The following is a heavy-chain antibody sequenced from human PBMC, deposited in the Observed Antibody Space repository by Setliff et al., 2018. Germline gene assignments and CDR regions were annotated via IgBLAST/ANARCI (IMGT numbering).Heavy chain of an antibody. CDR3: SRFGLYYEAVYGGGDYYYYGMDV. J-gene: IGHJ6*02. V-gene: IGHV1-18*01. D-gene: IGHD3-16*01. Sequence: GASVKVSFKASGYTFTSYGFSWVRQAPGQGLEWMGWISGYNGNTNYAQKVQGRVTMTTDTSTGTIYMELRSLRADDTAVYYCSRFGLYYEAVYGGGDYYYYGMDVWGQGTTVTVSS. CDR1: GYTFTSYG. CDR2: ISGYNGNT.